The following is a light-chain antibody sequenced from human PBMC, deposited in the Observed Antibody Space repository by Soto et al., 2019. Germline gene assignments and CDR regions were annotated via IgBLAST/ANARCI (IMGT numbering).Light chain of an antibody. J-gene: IGKJ1*01. V-gene: IGKV3-20*01. CDR3: QQYGNSPWT. Sequence: EIVLTQSPGTPSMSPGERATLSCRASLSLSSSYIAWYQQKPGQAPRLLIYGASSRATGIPDRFSGSGSGTEFTLTITRLEPEDFAVYHCQQYGNSPWTFGHGTKVDIK. CDR1: LSLSSSY. CDR2: GAS.